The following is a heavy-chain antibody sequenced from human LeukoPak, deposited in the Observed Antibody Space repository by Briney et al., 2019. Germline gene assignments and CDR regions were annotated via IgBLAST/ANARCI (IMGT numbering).Heavy chain of an antibody. V-gene: IGHV3-66*01. J-gene: IGHJ1*01. CDR3: ASFTSSWHP. D-gene: IGHD6-13*01. CDR2: FHSGGDT. CDR1: GFTVSGDN. Sequence: GGSLRLSCAASGFTVSGDNTSWVRQSQAKGLEWVATFHSGGDTYYADSVKGRFTISRDDSKNMVYLQMNNLRVEDTALYYCASFTSSWHPWGQGTPVTVSS.